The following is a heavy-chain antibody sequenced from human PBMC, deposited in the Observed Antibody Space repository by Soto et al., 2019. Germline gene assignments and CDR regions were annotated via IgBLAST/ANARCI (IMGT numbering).Heavy chain of an antibody. J-gene: IGHJ4*02. D-gene: IGHD6-13*01. CDR1: GGSISSGGYY. Sequence: SETLSLTCTVSGGSISSGGYYWSWIRQHPGKGLEWIGYIYYSGSTYYNPSLKSRLTISVDTSKNQFSLQLTSVTVADTAVYYFSTLYGTAWYTHWGQGTQFPSPQ. CDR3: STLYGTAWYTH. V-gene: IGHV4-31*03. CDR2: IYYSGST.